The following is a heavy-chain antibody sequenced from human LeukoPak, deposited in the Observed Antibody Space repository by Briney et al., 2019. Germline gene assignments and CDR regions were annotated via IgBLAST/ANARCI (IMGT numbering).Heavy chain of an antibody. CDR2: IYYSGST. J-gene: IGHJ6*03. CDR3: ARHHPTVTPYYMDV. CDR1: GGSISSYY. Sequence: SETLSLTCTVSGGSISSYYWSWIRQPPGKGLEWIGYIYYSGSTNYKPSLKSRVTISVDTSKNQFSLKLSSVTAADTAVYYCARHHPTVTPYYMDVWGKGTTVTISS. D-gene: IGHD4-17*01. V-gene: IGHV4-59*01.